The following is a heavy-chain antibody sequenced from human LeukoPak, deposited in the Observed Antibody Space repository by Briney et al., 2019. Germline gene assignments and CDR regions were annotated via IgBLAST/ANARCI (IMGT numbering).Heavy chain of an antibody. CDR2: IYYSGST. J-gene: IGHJ4*02. CDR1: GGSISSGDYY. V-gene: IGHV4-30-4*08. Sequence: PSQTLSLTCTVSGGSISSGDYYWSWIRQPPGKGLEWIGYIYYSGSTYYNPSLKSRVPISVDTSKNQFSLKLSSVTAADTAVYYCARAPASYTVDYWGQGTLVTVSS. D-gene: IGHD2-2*02. CDR3: ARAPASYTVDY.